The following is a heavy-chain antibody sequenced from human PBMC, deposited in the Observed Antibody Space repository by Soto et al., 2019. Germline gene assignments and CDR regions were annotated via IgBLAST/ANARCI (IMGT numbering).Heavy chain of an antibody. CDR1: GFTFSSYG. CDR2: ISHTGSSH. CDR3: AKDRGGDCPDNSCYFGADY. J-gene: IGHJ4*02. D-gene: IGHD2-2*01. V-gene: IGHV3-30*18. Sequence: GGSLRLSCVGSGFTFSSYGMHWFRQAPGKGLECVAVISHTGSSHYYAASVEGRFTISRENSKNTLSLHMDRLRVEDTAVYYCAKDRGGDCPDNSCYFGADYWGQGTPVTVSS.